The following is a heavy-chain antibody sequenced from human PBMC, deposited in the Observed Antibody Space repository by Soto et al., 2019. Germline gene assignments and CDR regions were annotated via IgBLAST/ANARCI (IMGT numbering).Heavy chain of an antibody. V-gene: IGHV3-23*01. D-gene: IGHD2-15*01. CDR2: ISGTRGRQRNT. Sequence: GGSLRLSCAASGFIFSDYAMTWVRQAPGRGLEWVSTISGTRGRQRNTFYTASVKGRFTVTRDNSKNTLFLQMNSLRVEDTAVHYCAKTMARLGGYDMDVWGQGTTVTVSS. CDR3: AKTMARLGGYDMDV. CDR1: GFIFSDYA. J-gene: IGHJ6*02.